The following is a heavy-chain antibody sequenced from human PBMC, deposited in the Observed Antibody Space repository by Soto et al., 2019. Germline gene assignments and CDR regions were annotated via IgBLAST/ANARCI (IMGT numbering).Heavy chain of an antibody. CDR1: GYTFTSYY. V-gene: IGHV1-46*01. D-gene: IGHD3-10*01. Sequence: XSVKVSCQASGYTFTSYYRNLVRQAPGQGLEWMGIINPSGGSTSYAQKFQGRVTMTRDTSTSTVYMELSSLRSEDTAVYYCAREVRSGSYYVIDDWGQGTLVTVSS. CDR3: AREVRSGSYYVIDD. J-gene: IGHJ4*02. CDR2: INPSGGST.